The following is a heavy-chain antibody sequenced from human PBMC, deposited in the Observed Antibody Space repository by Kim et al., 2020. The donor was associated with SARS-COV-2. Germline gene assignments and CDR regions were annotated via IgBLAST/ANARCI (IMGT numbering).Heavy chain of an antibody. CDR1: GFTFSSYA. CDR3: AKDRRIIAVAKGPLNWYFDL. J-gene: IGHJ2*01. Sequence: GGSLRLSCAASGFTFSSYAMSWVRQAPGKGLEWVSAISGSGGSTYYADSVKGRFTISRDNSKNTLYLQMNSLRAEDTAVYYCAKDRRIIAVAKGPLNWYFDLWGRGTLVTVSS. D-gene: IGHD6-19*01. CDR2: ISGSGGST. V-gene: IGHV3-23*01.